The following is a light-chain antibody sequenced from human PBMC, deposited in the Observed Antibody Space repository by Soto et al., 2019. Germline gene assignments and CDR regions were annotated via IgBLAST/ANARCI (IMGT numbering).Light chain of an antibody. J-gene: IGKJ2*01. Sequence: LVTQSPGTLSLSPGVRATLSCMASQSVTNNYFAWYQQKPGQAPRLLIFGSSDRATGIPDRFSGSGSGTDFTLTISRLEPEDCAVYYCQQYGSSPPYTFDQGTKLEIK. V-gene: IGKV3-20*01. CDR1: QSVTNNY. CDR3: QQYGSSPPYT. CDR2: GSS.